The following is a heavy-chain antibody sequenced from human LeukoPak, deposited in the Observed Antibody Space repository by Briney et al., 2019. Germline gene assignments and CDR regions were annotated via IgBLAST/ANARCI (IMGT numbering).Heavy chain of an antibody. CDR2: ISGSGGST. V-gene: IGHV3-23*01. CDR3: ATYEGSWYVFDY. D-gene: IGHD6-13*01. CDR1: GFTFSSYA. J-gene: IGHJ4*02. Sequence: PGGSLRLSCAASGFTFSSYAMSWVRQAPGKGLEWVSAISGSGGSTYYADSVKGRFTISRDNSKNTLYLQMNSLRAEDTAVYYCATYEGSWYVFDYWGQGTLVTVSS.